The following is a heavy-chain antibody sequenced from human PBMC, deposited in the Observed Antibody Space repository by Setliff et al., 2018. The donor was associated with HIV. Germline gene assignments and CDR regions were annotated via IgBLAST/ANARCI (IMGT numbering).Heavy chain of an antibody. CDR3: ARMSISASVYFDY. CDR2: IYYTGDT. Sequence: SETLSLTCSVSGGSITNGDHYWAWIRQSPGQGLEWIGYIYYTGDTYYSSSFESRVVISPDTSNNQFSLRVRSVTAADTALYFCARMSISASVYFDYWGQGTLVTVSS. CDR1: GGSITNGDHY. D-gene: IGHD2-2*01. J-gene: IGHJ4*02. V-gene: IGHV4-30-4*08.